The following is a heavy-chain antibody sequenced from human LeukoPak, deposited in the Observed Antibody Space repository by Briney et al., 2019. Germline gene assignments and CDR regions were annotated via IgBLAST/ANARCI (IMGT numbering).Heavy chain of an antibody. CDR3: ARLGYSYGSADYYYYMDV. CDR1: GGSISSYY. J-gene: IGHJ6*03. CDR2: IYTSGST. Sequence: SETLPLTCTVSGGSISSYYWSWIRQPPGKGLEWIGYIYTSGSTNYNPSLKSRVTISVDTSKNQFSLKLSSVTAADTAVYYCARLGYSYGSADYYYYMDVWGKGTTVTVSS. V-gene: IGHV4-4*09. D-gene: IGHD5-18*01.